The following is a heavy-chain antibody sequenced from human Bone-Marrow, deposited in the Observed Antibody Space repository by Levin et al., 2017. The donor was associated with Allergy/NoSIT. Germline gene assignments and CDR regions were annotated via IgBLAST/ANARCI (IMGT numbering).Heavy chain of an antibody. Sequence: TTGGSLRLSCGVSGGSISNSDWTWIRQSPGKGLQWIGFIYKTGSTEYNPSLKGRVTMSLDTSKNKFSLKLTSVTAADTALYYCARDSGRDDSSGYYPPPHWFDPWGPGTLVTVSS. CDR3: ARDSGRDDSSGYYPPPHWFDP. CDR2: IYKTGST. J-gene: IGHJ5*02. CDR1: GGSISNSD. V-gene: IGHV4-59*01. D-gene: IGHD3-22*01.